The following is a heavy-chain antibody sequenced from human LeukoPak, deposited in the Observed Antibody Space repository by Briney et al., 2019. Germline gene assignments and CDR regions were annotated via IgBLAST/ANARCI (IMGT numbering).Heavy chain of an antibody. V-gene: IGHV3-48*04. Sequence: PGGSLRLSCAASGFTFSSYTMNWVRQAPGKGLEWVSYIGTSSSTIYYADSVKGRFTISRDNAKNTLYLQMNSLRAEDTAVYYGARDTSHIHYDFWSGYYRERGYFDYWGEGTLVTVSS. CDR3: ARDTSHIHYDFWSGYYRERGYFDY. CDR1: GFTFSSYT. D-gene: IGHD3-3*01. J-gene: IGHJ4*02. CDR2: IGTSSSTI.